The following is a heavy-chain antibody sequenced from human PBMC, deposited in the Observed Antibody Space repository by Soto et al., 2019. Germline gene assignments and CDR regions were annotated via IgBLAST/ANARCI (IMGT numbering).Heavy chain of an antibody. CDR3: ARDKLELRVFNWFDP. J-gene: IGHJ5*02. Sequence: GGSLRLSCAASGFTFSSYAMHWVRQAPGKGLEWLAVIWYDGSNKYYADSVKGRFTISRDNSKNTLYLQMNSLRAEDTAVYYCARDKLELRVFNWFDPWGQGTLVTV. CDR2: IWYDGSNK. CDR1: GFTFSSYA. D-gene: IGHD1-7*01. V-gene: IGHV3-33*01.